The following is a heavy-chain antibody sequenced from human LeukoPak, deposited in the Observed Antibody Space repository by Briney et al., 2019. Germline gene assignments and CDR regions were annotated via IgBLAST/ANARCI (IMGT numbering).Heavy chain of an antibody. Sequence: SETLSLTCAVSGGSISSSNWWSWVRQPPGKGLEWSGEIYHSGSTNYNPPLKSPVAISENKSNNQFSLKLSSVTAADTAVYYCARWETGSDDRSGYYHWGQGTLVTVSS. CDR3: ARWETGSDDRSGYYH. J-gene: IGHJ4*02. CDR2: IYHSGST. D-gene: IGHD3-22*01. CDR1: GGSISSSNW. V-gene: IGHV4-4*02.